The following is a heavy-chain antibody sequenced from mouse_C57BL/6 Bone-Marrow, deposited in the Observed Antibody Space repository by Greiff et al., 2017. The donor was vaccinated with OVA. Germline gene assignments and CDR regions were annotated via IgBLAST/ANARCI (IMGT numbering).Heavy chain of an antibody. Sequence: QVQLQQPGAELVRPGTSVKLSCKASGYTFTSYWMHWVKQRPGQGLEWIGVIDPSDSYTNYNPKFKGKATLTVDTSSSTAYMQLSSLTSEDSAVYYCARGKNYAHFAYWGQGTLVTVSA. CDR2: IDPSDSYT. CDR1: GYTFTSYW. V-gene: IGHV1-59*01. D-gene: IGHD2-4*01. CDR3: ARGKNYAHFAY. J-gene: IGHJ3*01.